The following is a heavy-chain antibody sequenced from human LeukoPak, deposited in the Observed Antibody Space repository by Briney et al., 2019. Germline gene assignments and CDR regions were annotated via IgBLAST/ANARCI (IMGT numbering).Heavy chain of an antibody. CDR3: ARSLVVVAELDY. CDR1: GFTFSSYA. J-gene: IGHJ4*02. V-gene: IGHV3-30*04. D-gene: IGHD2-15*01. Sequence: GGSLRLSCAASGFTFSSYAMHWVRQAPDKGLEWVAVISYDGSNEYYAASVKGRFTISRDNSKNTLYLLMNSLRAEDTAVYYCARSLVVVAELDYWGQGTLVTVSS. CDR2: ISYDGSNE.